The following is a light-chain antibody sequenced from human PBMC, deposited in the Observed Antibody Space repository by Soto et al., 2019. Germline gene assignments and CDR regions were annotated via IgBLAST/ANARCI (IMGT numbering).Light chain of an antibody. CDR1: QGINKF. CDR2: TAS. V-gene: IGKV1-16*01. J-gene: IGKJ4*01. CDR3: QQYASFPLT. Sequence: DIQMTQSPSSLSASVGDSVTITCRASQGINKFLAWFQQKPGTAPKSLISTASRLQSGVPSRFSGSGSGTHFTLTINNLQPEDFATYYCQQYASFPLTFGGGTKV.